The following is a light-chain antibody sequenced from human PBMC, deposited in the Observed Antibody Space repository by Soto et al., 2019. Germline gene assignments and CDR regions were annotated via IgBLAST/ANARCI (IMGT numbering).Light chain of an antibody. CDR1: SSNIGAGYD. Sequence: QSVLTQPPSVSGAPRQRVTISCTGSSSNIGAGYDVHWYQQLPGTAPKLLIYGNSNRPSGVPDRFSGSKSGTSASLAITGLQAEDEADYYCQSYDSGLSGYVVFGGGTKLTVL. CDR3: QSYDSGLSGYVV. V-gene: IGLV1-40*01. CDR2: GNS. J-gene: IGLJ2*01.